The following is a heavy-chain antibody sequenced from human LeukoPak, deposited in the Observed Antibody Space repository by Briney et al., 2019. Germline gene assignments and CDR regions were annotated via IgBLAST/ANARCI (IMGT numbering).Heavy chain of an antibody. D-gene: IGHD3-9*01. CDR1: GFTFSSYG. CDR3: AKEGKGYFDWLSQTNYYFDY. J-gene: IGHJ4*02. CDR2: ISGGGVTT. Sequence: GGTLRLSCAASGFTFSSYGMSWVRQAPGKGLEWVSTISGGGVTTYYADSVKGRFTISRDNSKNTLYLQMNSLRAEDTAVYYCAKEGKGYFDWLSQTNYYFDYWGQGTLVTVSS. V-gene: IGHV3-23*01.